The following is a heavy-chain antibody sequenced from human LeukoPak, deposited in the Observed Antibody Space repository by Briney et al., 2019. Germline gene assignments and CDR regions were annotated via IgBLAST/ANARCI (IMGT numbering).Heavy chain of an antibody. V-gene: IGHV1-46*01. D-gene: IGHD5-18*01. CDR3: ARGVSGYSYGRYYYYGMDV. Sequence: ASVNVSCKASGYTFTSYYMHWVRQAPGQGLEWMGIINPSGGSTSYAQKFQGRATMTRDTSTSTVYMELSSLRSEDTAVYYCARGVSGYSYGRYYYYGMDVWGQGTTVTVSS. CDR1: GYTFTSYY. CDR2: INPSGGST. J-gene: IGHJ6*02.